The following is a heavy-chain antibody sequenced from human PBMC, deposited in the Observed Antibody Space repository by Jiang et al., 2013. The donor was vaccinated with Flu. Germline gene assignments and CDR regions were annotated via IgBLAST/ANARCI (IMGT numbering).Heavy chain of an antibody. Sequence: PGGSLRLSCAASGFTFSSYWMSWVRQAPGKGLEWVANIKQDGSEKYYVDSVKGRFTISRDNAKNSLYLQMNSLRAEDTAVYYCARGKGILTGYYADEDYYYYYGMDVWGQGTTVTVSS. CDR2: IKQDGSEK. J-gene: IGHJ6*02. CDR3: ARGKGILTGYYADEDYYYYYGMDV. V-gene: IGHV3-7*01. CDR1: GFTFSSYW. D-gene: IGHD3-9*01.